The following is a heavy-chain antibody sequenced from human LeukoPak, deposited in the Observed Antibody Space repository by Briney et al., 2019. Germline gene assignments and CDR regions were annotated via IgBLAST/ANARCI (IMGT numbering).Heavy chain of an antibody. CDR1: GFTFSSYG. J-gene: IGHJ6*02. CDR3: ARDPSGYLTGYYYYYGMDV. D-gene: IGHD3-22*01. V-gene: IGHV3-30*03. Sequence: PGGSLRLSCAVSGFTFSSYGMHWVRQAPGKGLEWVAVISYDGSNKDSADSVKGRFTISRDNSKNTLYLQMNSLRAEDTAVYYCARDPSGYLTGYYYYYGMDVWGQGTTVTVSS. CDR2: ISYDGSNK.